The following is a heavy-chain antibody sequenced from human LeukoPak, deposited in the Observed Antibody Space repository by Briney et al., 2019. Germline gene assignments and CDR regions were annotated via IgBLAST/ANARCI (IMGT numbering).Heavy chain of an antibody. CDR3: AKDQGQAVVPRRFDY. D-gene: IGHD2-2*01. V-gene: IGHV3-23*01. Sequence: GGSLRLSCAASGFMFSNFAMSWVRQAPGKGLEWVSTIYYSGGNTYSADSVKGRFTISRDNAKNTLYLQMNSLRAEDTAVYYCAKDQGQAVVPRRFDYWGQGTLVTVSS. J-gene: IGHJ4*02. CDR2: IYYSGGNT. CDR1: GFMFSNFA.